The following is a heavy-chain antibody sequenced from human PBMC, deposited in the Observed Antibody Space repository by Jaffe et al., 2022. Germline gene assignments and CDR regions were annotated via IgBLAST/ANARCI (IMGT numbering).Heavy chain of an antibody. J-gene: IGHJ4*02. CDR1: GYNYY. Sequence: QVQLVQSGAEVKKPGASVKVSCKASGYNYYFHWVRQAPGQGLEWMGIINPSVGSTTYAQKFQGRVTMTRDKSTGTLYMELSSLRSEDTAVYYCPREYFSDSSAYRLLGDDWGQGTLVTVSS. V-gene: IGHV1-46*01. CDR3: PREYFSDSSAYRLLGDD. D-gene: IGHD3-22*01. CDR2: INPSVGST.